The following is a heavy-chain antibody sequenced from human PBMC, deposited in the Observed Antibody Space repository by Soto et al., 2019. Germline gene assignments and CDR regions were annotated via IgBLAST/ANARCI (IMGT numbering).Heavy chain of an antibody. Sequence: EVRLLESGGGLVQPGGSLRLSCAASGFIFNGYAMSWVRQVPGKGLEWVSVICSSAASTYYTDSVKGRFTISRDNSKNMLHLQMNSLRAGDTALYYCAKGGIGAAGLGFDPWGQGTLVTVSS. CDR2: ICSSAAST. D-gene: IGHD6-13*01. V-gene: IGHV3-23*01. CDR3: AKGGIGAAGLGFDP. J-gene: IGHJ5*02. CDR1: GFIFNGYA.